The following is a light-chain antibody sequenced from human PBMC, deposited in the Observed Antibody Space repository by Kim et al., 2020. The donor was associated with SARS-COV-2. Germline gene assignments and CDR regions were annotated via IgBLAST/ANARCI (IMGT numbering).Light chain of an antibody. V-gene: IGLV3-21*04. J-gene: IGLJ3*02. CDR3: QVWDINNDNWE. Sequence: SYELTQPPSVSVAPGETARITCEGDNLRSNSVYWYQQKPGQAPVLVIFYDTERPSGIPERFSGSNSGNTATLTISRVEAGDEADFYCQVWDINNDNWEFGGGTQLTVL. CDR2: YDT. CDR1: NLRSNS.